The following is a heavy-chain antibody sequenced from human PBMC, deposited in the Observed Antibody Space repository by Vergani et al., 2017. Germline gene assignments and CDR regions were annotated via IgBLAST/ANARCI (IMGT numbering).Heavy chain of an antibody. J-gene: IGHJ4*02. Sequence: EVQLLESGGGLVQPGGSLRLSCAASGFTFSSYAMSWVRQVPGKGLEWVSGISGSGGNTYYANSVKGRFTISRDNSKNTLYLQMNSLRAEDTAVYYCARDRGWGKYFDYWGQGTLVTVSS. CDR2: ISGSGGNT. CDR3: ARDRGWGKYFDY. V-gene: IGHV3-23*01. CDR1: GFTFSSYA. D-gene: IGHD7-27*01.